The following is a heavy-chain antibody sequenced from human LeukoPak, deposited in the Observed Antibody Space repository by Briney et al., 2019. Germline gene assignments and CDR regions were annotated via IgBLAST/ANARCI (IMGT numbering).Heavy chain of an antibody. CDR1: GFRFGSDW. V-gene: IGHV3-7*01. D-gene: IGHD3-16*01. CDR3: ARYYDPPVGDAFDL. J-gene: IGHJ3*01. CDR2: ISPDGSEK. Sequence: SGGSLRLSCAVSGFRFGSDWMSWVRQAPGKGLEWVANISPDGSEKFYVDAVKGRSIISRDNGKNSLYLQLNSLRADDTAVYYCARYYDPPVGDAFDLWGQGTMVTVSS.